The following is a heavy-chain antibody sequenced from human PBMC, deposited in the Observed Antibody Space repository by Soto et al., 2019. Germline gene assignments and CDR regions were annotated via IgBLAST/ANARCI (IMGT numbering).Heavy chain of an antibody. V-gene: IGHV4-34*01. CDR3: ARGPSTVTTRRSFDY. CDR2: INHSGST. CDR1: GGSFSGYY. D-gene: IGHD4-17*01. Sequence: QVQLQQWGAGLLKPSETLSLTCAVYGGSFSGYYWSWIRQPPGKGLEWIGEINHSGSTNYNPSLKRRVTLSVDPSKNQFSLILSSVTAADTAVYYCARGPSTVTTRRSFDYWGQGTLVTVSS. J-gene: IGHJ4*02.